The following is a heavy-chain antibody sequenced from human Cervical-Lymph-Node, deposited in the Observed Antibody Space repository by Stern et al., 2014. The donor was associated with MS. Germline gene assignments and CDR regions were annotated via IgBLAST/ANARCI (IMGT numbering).Heavy chain of an antibody. Sequence: VQLVESGAEVKKPGASVKVSCKASGYTFTSYGISWVRQAPGQGLEWRGWVSRYNGNTNYAKKLKGRVTMTTNTPTSTAYMELRSLRSDDTAVYYSARSDWYYFDYWGQGTLVTVSS. J-gene: IGHJ4*02. V-gene: IGHV1-18*01. D-gene: IGHD3-9*01. CDR2: VSRYNGNT. CDR3: ARSDWYYFDY. CDR1: GYTFTSYG.